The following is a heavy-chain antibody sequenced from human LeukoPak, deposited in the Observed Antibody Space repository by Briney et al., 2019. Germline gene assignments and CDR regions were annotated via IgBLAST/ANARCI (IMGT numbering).Heavy chain of an antibody. CDR1: GFTFSSYW. D-gene: IGHD4-11*01. CDR2: INKDGSST. Sequence: GGSLRLSCAASGFTFSSYWMHWVRQAPGKGLMWVSHINKDGSSTTYADSVKGRFTISRDNAKNTLYLQMNSLRAEDTAVYYCARDFGYSLDYWGQGTLVTVSS. J-gene: IGHJ4*02. CDR3: ARDFGYSLDY. V-gene: IGHV3-74*01.